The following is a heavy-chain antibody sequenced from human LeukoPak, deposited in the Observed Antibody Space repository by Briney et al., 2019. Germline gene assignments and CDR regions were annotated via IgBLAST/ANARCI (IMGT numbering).Heavy chain of an antibody. Sequence: GGSLRLSCSGSGFTFSRHNMHWVRQAPGKGLEYVSAISYNGDSTYYVDSVKGRFTISRDNSKNTLDLQMSSLRPEDMAVYYCVSDRETQEQIWGPGTLVTVSS. CDR3: VSDRETQEQI. CDR1: GFTFSRHN. V-gene: IGHV3-64D*09. CDR2: ISYNGDST. D-gene: IGHD1-26*01. J-gene: IGHJ3*02.